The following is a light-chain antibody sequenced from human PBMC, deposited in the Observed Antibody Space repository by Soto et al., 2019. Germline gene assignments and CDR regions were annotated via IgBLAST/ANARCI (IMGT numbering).Light chain of an antibody. J-gene: IGLJ1*01. CDR2: EVS. Sequence: QSVLTQPASVSGSAGRSIAISCTGTSSDVGGYNYVSWYQQHPGKAPKLLLSEVSKRPSGVSDRFSGSKSGNTASLTISGLQTQDEADYYCSSFTSAYTFVFGTGTKVTVL. CDR1: SSDVGGYNY. CDR3: SSFTSAYTFV. V-gene: IGLV2-14*01.